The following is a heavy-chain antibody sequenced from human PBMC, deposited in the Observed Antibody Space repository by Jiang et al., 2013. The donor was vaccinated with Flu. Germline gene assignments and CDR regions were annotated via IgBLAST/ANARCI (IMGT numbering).Heavy chain of an antibody. D-gene: IGHD6-13*01. V-gene: IGHV4-34*01. Sequence: GSTNYNPSLKSRVTISVDTSKNQFSLKLSSVTAADTAVYYCARGRGKAAAGKYYYFDYWGQGTLVTVSS. CDR3: ARGRGKAAAGKYYYFDY. J-gene: IGHJ4*02. CDR2: GST.